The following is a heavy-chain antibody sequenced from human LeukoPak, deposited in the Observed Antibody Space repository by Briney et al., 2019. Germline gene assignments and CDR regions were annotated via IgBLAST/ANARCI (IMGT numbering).Heavy chain of an antibody. CDR2: INPNSGDT. V-gene: IGHV1-2*06. CDR1: ENTFTGYY. Sequence: ASVKVSCKASENTFTGYYIHWVRQPPGQGLEWMGRINPNSGDTNYAQKFQGRVTMTRDTSISTAYMELSRLRSDDTAVYYCAEPYNSGWPFDYWGQGTLVTVSS. D-gene: IGHD6-19*01. J-gene: IGHJ4*02. CDR3: AEPYNSGWPFDY.